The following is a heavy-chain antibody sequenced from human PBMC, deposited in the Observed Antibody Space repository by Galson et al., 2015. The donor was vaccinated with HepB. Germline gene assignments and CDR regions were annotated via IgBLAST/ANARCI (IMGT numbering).Heavy chain of an antibody. V-gene: IGHV3-23*01. CDR3: AKDVVGNTFYYGIDV. Sequence: SLRLSCTASGYTFTNYAMRWVRQAPGQGLEWISLVSRSGISTYWAQFLKGRFTITSDNSKNTMYLKLNSLRAEDSAVYYCAKDVVGNTFYYGIDVWGQGTTVTVSS. J-gene: IGHJ6*02. CDR2: VSRSGIST. CDR1: GYTFTNYA. D-gene: IGHD2-21*01.